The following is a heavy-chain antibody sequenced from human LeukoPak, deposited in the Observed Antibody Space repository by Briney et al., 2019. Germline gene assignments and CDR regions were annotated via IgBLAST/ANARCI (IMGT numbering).Heavy chain of an antibody. CDR1: GFTFSTYA. V-gene: IGHV3-23*01. J-gene: IGHJ4*02. D-gene: IGHD3-22*01. CDR2: VSGSGTST. CDR3: AKGTYDSSGRIRGGDY. Sequence: GGSLRLSCAASGFTFSTYAMSWVRQAPGKGLEWVSVVSGSGTSTFYADSVKGRFTISRDNSMNTLYLQMNSLRAEDTAVYYCAKGTYDSSGRIRGGDYWGQGTLVSVSS.